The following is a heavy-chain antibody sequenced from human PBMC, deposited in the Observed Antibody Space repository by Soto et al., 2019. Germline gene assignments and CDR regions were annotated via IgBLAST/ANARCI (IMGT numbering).Heavy chain of an antibody. Sequence: PGGSLRLSCAASGFTFSSYSMNWVRQAPGKGLEWVSSISSSSSYIYYADSVKGRFTISRDNAKNSLYLQMNSLRAEDTAVYYCARDPASGSYYYYYGVDVWGQGTTVTVSS. J-gene: IGHJ6*02. CDR3: ARDPASGSYYYYYGVDV. V-gene: IGHV3-21*01. CDR2: ISSSSSYI. D-gene: IGHD1-26*01. CDR1: GFTFSSYS.